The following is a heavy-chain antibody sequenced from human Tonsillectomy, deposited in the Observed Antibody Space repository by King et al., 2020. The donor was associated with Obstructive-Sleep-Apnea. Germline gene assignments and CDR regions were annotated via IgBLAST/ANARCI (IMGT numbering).Heavy chain of an antibody. CDR1: GFIYSDYG. CDR2: IRGSGGGT. J-gene: IGHJ4*02. Sequence: VQLVESGGGLVQTGGSLRLSCAASGFIYSDYGLSWVRQAPGKGLEWVSAIRGSGGGTNYADSVKGRFTISRENSKNTLYLQMNSLRVEDTAIYYCAKDRVVGATIAAPFDYWGQGTLVTVSS. CDR3: AKDRVVGATIAAPFDY. V-gene: IGHV3-23*04. D-gene: IGHD1-26*01.